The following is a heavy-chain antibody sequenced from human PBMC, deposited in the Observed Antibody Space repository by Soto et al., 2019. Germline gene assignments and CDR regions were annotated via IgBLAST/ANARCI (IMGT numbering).Heavy chain of an antibody. V-gene: IGHV4-39*01. D-gene: IGHD1-1*01. CDR2: AYYSEST. J-gene: IGHJ4*02. Sequence: SETLSLTCTASGDSIRSSTYQWGWIRQPPGRGLEWIVSAYYSESTYYNPSLKSRVTIPVDTSKNQFPLKVNSVTAADTAEYYCPRHSNWKFDYWGQGTLVTVSS. CDR3: PRHSNWKFDY. CDR1: GDSIRSSTYQ.